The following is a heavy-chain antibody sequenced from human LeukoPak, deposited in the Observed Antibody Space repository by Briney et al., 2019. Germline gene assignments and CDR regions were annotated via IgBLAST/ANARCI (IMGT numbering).Heavy chain of an antibody. Sequence: PGGSLTLFCSASGFTFSSYSMSLVRPAPGKGPEWVSDISSGSTTIYYADSVKGRFTISRDNAKNSLYLQMNSLRAEDTAVYYCAPQRGFRLLDRYFESWGQGTLVTVSS. CDR1: GFTFSSYS. J-gene: IGHJ4*02. V-gene: IGHV3-48*01. CDR3: APQRGFRLLDRYFES. D-gene: IGHD5-18*01. CDR2: ISSGSTTI.